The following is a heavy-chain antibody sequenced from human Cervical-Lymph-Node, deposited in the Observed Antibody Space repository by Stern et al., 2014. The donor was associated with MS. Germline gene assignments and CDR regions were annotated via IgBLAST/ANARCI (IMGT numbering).Heavy chain of an antibody. CDR1: GYTFTHYG. V-gene: IGHV7-4-1*02. CDR3: ARLRVGNITRDY. J-gene: IGHJ4*02. D-gene: IGHD1-26*01. Sequence: QVQLVQSGSELKKPGASVKVSCKASGYTFTHYGINWVRQAPGQGLEWMGWINTNTGIPTYAQAFTGRFVFYFDASVSTAYLHISSLKTDDTAIYYCARLRVGNITRDYWGTGTLVTVSS. CDR2: INTNTGIP.